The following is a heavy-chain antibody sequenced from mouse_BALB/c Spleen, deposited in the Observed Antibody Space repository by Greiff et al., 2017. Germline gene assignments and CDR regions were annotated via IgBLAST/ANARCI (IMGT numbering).Heavy chain of an antibody. D-gene: IGHD2-14*01. Sequence: DVMLVESGGGLVKPGGSLKLSCAASGFTFSDYYMYWVRQTPEKRLEWVATISDGGSYTYYPDSVKGRFTISRDNAKNNLYLQMSSLKSEDTAMYYCASSYYRYDGGFAYWGQGTLVTVSA. CDR2: ISDGGSYT. CDR1: GFTFSDYY. CDR3: ASSYYRYDGGFAY. V-gene: IGHV5-4*02. J-gene: IGHJ3*01.